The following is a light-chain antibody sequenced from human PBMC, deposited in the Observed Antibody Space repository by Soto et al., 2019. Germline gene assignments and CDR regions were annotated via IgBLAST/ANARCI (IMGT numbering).Light chain of an antibody. CDR1: SSNIGSNI. J-gene: IGLJ1*01. CDR3: AAWDDSLNGYV. V-gene: IGLV1-44*01. CDR2: DNS. Sequence: QSVLTQPPSASGTPGQRVTISCSGSSSNIGSNIVNWYRHLPGTAPKLLIYDNSLRPSGVPDRFSGSKSGTSASLAISGLQSEDESDYYCAAWDDSLNGYVFGSGTKVTVL.